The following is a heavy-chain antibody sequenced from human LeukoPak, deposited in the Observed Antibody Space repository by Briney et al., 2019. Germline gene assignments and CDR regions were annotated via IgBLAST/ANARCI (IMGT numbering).Heavy chain of an antibody. CDR2: IIPILGIA. D-gene: IGHD4-17*01. CDR1: GCTFSSYA. Sequence: ASVKVSCKASGCTFSSYAISWVRQAPGQGLEWMGRIIPILGIANYAQKFQGRVTITADKSTSTAYMELSSLRSEDTAVYYCASLTTVPYNWFDPWGQGTLVTVSS. V-gene: IGHV1-69*04. CDR3: ASLTTVPYNWFDP. J-gene: IGHJ5*02.